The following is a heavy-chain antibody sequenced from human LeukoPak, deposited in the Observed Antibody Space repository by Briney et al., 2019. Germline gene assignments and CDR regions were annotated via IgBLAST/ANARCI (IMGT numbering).Heavy chain of an antibody. Sequence: GGSLRLSCAASGFTFNKYWMSRVRQAPGKGLEWVSAISGSGGSTYYADSVKGRFTISRDNSKNTLYLQMTSMRAEDTAVYYCARDRGIVVVPAAPGYGAGDFDYWGQGTLVTVSS. V-gene: IGHV3-23*01. CDR3: ARDRGIVVVPAAPGYGAGDFDY. CDR2: ISGSGGST. J-gene: IGHJ4*02. CDR1: GFTFNKYW. D-gene: IGHD2-2*01.